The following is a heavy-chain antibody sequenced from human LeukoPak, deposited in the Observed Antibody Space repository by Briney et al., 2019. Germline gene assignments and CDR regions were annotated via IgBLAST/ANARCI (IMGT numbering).Heavy chain of an antibody. D-gene: IGHD2-15*01. Sequence: PGGSLRLSCAASGFTFSGYWMSWVRQAPGKGLECVANIKEDGSEKHYVDSVKGQFTISRDNAMNSLYLQINSLRVEDTAVYYCARGGRWYFDFWGQGTLVTVSS. CDR1: GFTFSGYW. V-gene: IGHV3-7*03. CDR3: ARGGRWYFDF. CDR2: IKEDGSEK. J-gene: IGHJ4*02.